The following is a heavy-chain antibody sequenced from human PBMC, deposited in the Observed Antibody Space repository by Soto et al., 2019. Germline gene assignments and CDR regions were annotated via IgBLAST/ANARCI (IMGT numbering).Heavy chain of an antibody. CDR2: ISGDGSTT. V-gene: IGHV3-74*01. Sequence: EVQLVESGGGLVQPGWSLRLSCAASGLTFSNYRMHWVRQAPGKGLVWVSCISGDGSTTNYADSVKGRFTISRDNAKNTVYLQMNSRAAEETAVYYWARDRDGLPYLGQGNLLTVSS. CDR3: ARDRDGLPY. CDR1: GLTFSNYR. J-gene: IGHJ1*01. D-gene: IGHD3-16*01.